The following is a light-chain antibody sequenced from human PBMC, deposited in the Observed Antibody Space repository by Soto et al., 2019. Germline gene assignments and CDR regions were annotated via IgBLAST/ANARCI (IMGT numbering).Light chain of an antibody. CDR2: GAS. V-gene: IGKV3-15*01. CDR1: QSVSRN. Sequence: EIGMTQAPSTLSVSPGERATLSGRASQSVSRNFAWYQQKPGQAPRLLIYGASTRATDIPARFSGSGSGTECTLTISSLQSEDFAIYYCQQYNNWPVTFGQGTKVDI. CDR3: QQYNNWPVT. J-gene: IGKJ1*01.